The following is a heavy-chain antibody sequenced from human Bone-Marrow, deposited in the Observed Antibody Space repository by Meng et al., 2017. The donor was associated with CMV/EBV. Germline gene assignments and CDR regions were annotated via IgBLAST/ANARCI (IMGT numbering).Heavy chain of an antibody. Sequence: GESLKISCVASGFTFSNSDMNWVRQAPGKGLEWVSYISSSGSTIYYADSVKGRFTISRDNAKNSLYLQMNSLRAEDTAVYYCAKDNADNTIRWGYWGQGTLVTVSS. V-gene: IGHV3-48*03. J-gene: IGHJ4*02. CDR2: ISSSGSTI. CDR1: GFTFSNSD. D-gene: IGHD3-10*01. CDR3: AKDNADNTIRWGY.